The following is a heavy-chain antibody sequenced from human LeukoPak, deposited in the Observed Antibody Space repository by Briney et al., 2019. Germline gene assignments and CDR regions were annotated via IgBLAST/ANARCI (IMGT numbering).Heavy chain of an antibody. CDR1: GGSFSGYY. J-gene: IGHJ5*02. D-gene: IGHD4-17*01. CDR2: INHRGNS. CDR3: GLSTTTVTTRTIDH. V-gene: IGHV4-34*01. Sequence: SETLSLTCAVYGGSFSGYYWTWIRQPPGKGLEWIGEINHRGNSKYKPSLESRVTMSVDTSKSQFSLKLDSVTAADTAVHYCGLSTTTVTTRTIDHWGQGTLVTVSS.